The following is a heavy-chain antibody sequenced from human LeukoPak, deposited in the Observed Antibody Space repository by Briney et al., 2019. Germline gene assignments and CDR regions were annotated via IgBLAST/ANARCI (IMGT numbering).Heavy chain of an antibody. V-gene: IGHV4-61*05. CDR3: ARSRGYSYGTTFLDY. CDR2: IYYSGSI. D-gene: IGHD5-18*01. J-gene: IGHJ4*02. Sequence: SETLSLTCTVSGGSIISSGYYWGWIRQSPGKGLEWIGYIYYSGSINYNPSLKSRVTISVDTSKNQFSLKLSSVTAADTAVYYCARSRGYSYGTTFLDYWGQGTLVTVSS. CDR1: GGSIISSGYY.